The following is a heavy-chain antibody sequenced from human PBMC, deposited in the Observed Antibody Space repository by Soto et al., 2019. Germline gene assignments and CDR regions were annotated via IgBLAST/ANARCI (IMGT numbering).Heavy chain of an antibody. V-gene: IGHV3-48*02. CDR1: GFTFSSYN. Sequence: GGSLRLSCAASGFTFSSYNMIWVRQAPGKGLESISYISSSSGTTLYGDPVQGRFTISRDNAKNSLYLQVDSLRDEDTAVYYCARVAAGVSGADYWGKGTLVTVSS. D-gene: IGHD2-8*02. CDR3: ARVAAGVSGADY. CDR2: ISSSSGTT. J-gene: IGHJ4*02.